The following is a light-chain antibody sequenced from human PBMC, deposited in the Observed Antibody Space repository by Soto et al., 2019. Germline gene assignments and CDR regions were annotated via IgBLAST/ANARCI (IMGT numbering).Light chain of an antibody. CDR1: QSVSSN. CDR3: QQYNNWLRT. V-gene: IGKV3-15*01. J-gene: IGKJ1*01. CDR2: GAS. Sequence: EIVMTQSPVTLSVSPGERATLSCRASQSVSSNVAWYQQKPGQAPRLLIYGASTRATGIPARFSGRGSGTEFTLTITSLQSEDFAVYYCQQYNNWLRTFGQGTKVDIK.